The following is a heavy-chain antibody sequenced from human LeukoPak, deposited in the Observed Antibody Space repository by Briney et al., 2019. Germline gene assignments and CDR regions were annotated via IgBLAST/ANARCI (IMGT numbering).Heavy chain of an antibody. CDR2: ISGTGGNT. V-gene: IGHV3-23*01. D-gene: IGHD1/OR15-1a*01. J-gene: IGHJ4*02. CDR3: AKDFEFKWQQPSDH. Sequence: GGSLRLSCAVSGFSFSNYAMSWVRQFPGKGLEWVSGISGTGGNTYYADSVKGRFTISRDNSKNMLYLQMNTLTAEDTATYFCAKDFEFKWQQPSDHWGQGTPVTVSS. CDR1: GFSFSNYA.